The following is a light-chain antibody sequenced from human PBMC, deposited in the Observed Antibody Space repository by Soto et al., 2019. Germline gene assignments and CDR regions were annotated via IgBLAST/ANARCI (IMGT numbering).Light chain of an antibody. V-gene: IGLV1-51*02. J-gene: IGLJ1*01. Sequence: QSALTQPPSVSAAPGQKVTISCSGSSSVVGDNYVSWYQHLPGTAPKLLIYETNKRPSGIPDRFSGSKSGTSATLGITGLQTGDEADYYCGTWDSSLSADVFGTGTKVTVL. CDR3: GTWDSSLSADV. CDR2: ETN. CDR1: SSVVGDNY.